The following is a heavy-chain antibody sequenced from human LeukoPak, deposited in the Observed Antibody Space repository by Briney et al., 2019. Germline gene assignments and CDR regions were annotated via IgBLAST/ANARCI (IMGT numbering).Heavy chain of an antibody. CDR2: ISSSSSYI. CDR1: GFTFSSYS. CDR3: ARDQELQVYFDY. D-gene: IGHD1-7*01. J-gene: IGHJ4*02. Sequence: PGGSLRLSCAAPGFTFSSYSMNCVRQAPGKGLEWVSSISSSSSYIYYADSVKGRFTISRDNAKNSLYLQMNSLRAGDTAVYYCARDQELQVYFDYWGQGTLVTVSS. V-gene: IGHV3-21*01.